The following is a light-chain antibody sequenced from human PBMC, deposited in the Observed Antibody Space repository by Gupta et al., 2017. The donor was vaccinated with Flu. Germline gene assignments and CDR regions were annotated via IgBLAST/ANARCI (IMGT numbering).Light chain of an antibody. CDR3: QQYNNWPPIT. Sequence: ERAPLPCRASQGVSSNLAWHQQKPGHAPRLLIYDASTRATGIPVRFSGSGSGTEFTLTISSLQSEDFAVYYCQQYNNWPPITFGQGTRLEIK. CDR2: DAS. V-gene: IGKV3-15*01. J-gene: IGKJ5*01. CDR1: QGVSSN.